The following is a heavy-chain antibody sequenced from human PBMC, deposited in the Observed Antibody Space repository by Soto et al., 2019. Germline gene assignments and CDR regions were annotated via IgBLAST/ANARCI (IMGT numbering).Heavy chain of an antibody. V-gene: IGHV3-15*07. CDR2: IKSKVDGGIS. D-gene: IGHD3-16*01. J-gene: IGHJ4*01. CDR1: GFIFSNAW. CDR3: TTDSYMTTVIVRFDY. Sequence: VQLVESGGGLVKPGGSLRLSCAASGFIFSNAWINWVRQAPGKGLEWVGRIKSKVDGGISDFAAPVKDRFDISRDDSKNRVYLEMNGLKTEDTAMYYCTTDSYMTTVIVRFDYWGHGNQVTVSS.